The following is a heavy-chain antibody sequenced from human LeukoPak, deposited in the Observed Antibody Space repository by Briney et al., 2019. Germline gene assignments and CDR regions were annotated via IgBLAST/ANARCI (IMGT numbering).Heavy chain of an antibody. CDR3: ARDGRYSSSSFGLEFDY. D-gene: IGHD6-6*01. Sequence: PGGSLRLSCAASGFTFSNYGMNWVRQAPGQGLEWVSSISGSSGTTYYADSVRGRFTISRDNSKNTLYLQMNSLGAEDTALYYCARDGRYSSSSFGLEFDYWGQGTLLTVSS. J-gene: IGHJ4*02. CDR1: GFTFSNYG. V-gene: IGHV3-23*01. CDR2: ISGSSGTT.